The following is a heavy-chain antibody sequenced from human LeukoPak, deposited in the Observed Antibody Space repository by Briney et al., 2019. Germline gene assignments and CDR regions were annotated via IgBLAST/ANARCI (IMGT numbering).Heavy chain of an antibody. J-gene: IGHJ4*02. CDR1: GGSFSGYY. D-gene: IGHD6-6*01. Sequence: KPSETLSLTCAVYGGSFSGYYWSWIRQPPGKGLEWIGEINHSGSTNYNPSLKSRVTISVDTSKNQFSLKLSSVTAADTAVYYCARDYSSSGLWGQGTLVTVSS. CDR2: INHSGST. CDR3: ARDYSSSGL. V-gene: IGHV4-34*01.